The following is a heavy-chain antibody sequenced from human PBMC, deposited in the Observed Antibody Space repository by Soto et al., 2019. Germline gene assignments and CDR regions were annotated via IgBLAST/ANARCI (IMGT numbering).Heavy chain of an antibody. CDR2: IFYSGST. D-gene: IGHD1-1*01. Sequence: PXATLSLTCSVSGGSIRGYYWTWIRQPPGEGLEWIGYIFYSGSTNYNPSLKSRVTISVDTSKNQFSLRLASVTAADTAMYYCARYGDNFSFTDSWGQGTLVTVSS. CDR1: GGSIRGYY. J-gene: IGHJ5*01. CDR3: ARYGDNFSFTDS. V-gene: IGHV4-59*01.